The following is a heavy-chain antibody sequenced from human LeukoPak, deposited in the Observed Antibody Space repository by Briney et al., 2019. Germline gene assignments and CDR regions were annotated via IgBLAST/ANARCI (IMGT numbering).Heavy chain of an antibody. V-gene: IGHV1-2*02. CDR3: ARGAIAVVDVYNWFDP. Sequence: ASVKVSCKASGYTFTGYYMHWVRQAPGQGLEWMGWINPNSGDTNYAQKFQGRVTMTRDTSISTAYMELSRLRSDDTAVYHCARGAIAVVDVYNWFDPWGQGTLVTVSS. J-gene: IGHJ5*02. CDR2: INPNSGDT. CDR1: GYTFTGYY. D-gene: IGHD6-19*01.